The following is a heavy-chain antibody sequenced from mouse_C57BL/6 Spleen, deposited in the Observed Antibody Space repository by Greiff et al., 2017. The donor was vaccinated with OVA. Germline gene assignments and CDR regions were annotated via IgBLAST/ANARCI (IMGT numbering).Heavy chain of an antibody. Sequence: VQLQQPGAELVKPGASVKMSCKASGYTFTSYWITWVKQRPGQGLEWIGDIYPGSGSTNYNEKFKSKATLTVDTSSSTAYMQLSSLTSEDSAVYYCARSDYGSSYLYYFDYWGQGTTLTVSS. CDR1: GYTFTSYW. V-gene: IGHV1-55*01. J-gene: IGHJ2*01. CDR2: IYPGSGST. CDR3: ARSDYGSSYLYYFDY. D-gene: IGHD1-1*01.